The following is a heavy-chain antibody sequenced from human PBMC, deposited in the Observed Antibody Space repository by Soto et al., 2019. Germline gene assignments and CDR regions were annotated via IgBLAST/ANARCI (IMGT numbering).Heavy chain of an antibody. D-gene: IGHD6-19*01. CDR3: ARDGAVAGDSNFDY. J-gene: IGHJ4*02. CDR1: GYTFSSYA. V-gene: IGHV1-3*01. Sequence: VASVKVSCKASGYTFSSYAMHWVRQAPGQRLEWMGWINAGNGNTKYSQKFQGRVTITRDTSASTAYMELSSLRSEDTAVYYCARDGAVAGDSNFDYWGQGTLVTVYS. CDR2: INAGNGNT.